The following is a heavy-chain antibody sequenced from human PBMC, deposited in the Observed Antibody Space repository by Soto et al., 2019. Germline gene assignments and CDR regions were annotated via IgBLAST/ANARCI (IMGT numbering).Heavy chain of an antibody. CDR3: AKPVRPYTSGWNFGTAFDI. CDR1: GFIFNTYS. V-gene: IGHV3-33*06. J-gene: IGHJ3*02. Sequence: GESLKISCAASGFIFNTYSMHWVRQAPGKGLEWVAVTWYDGSKKSYADSVMARFTISRDNSKNTLSLEMSSLRADDTAVYYCAKPVRPYTSGWNFGTAFDIWGQGTMVTVSS. D-gene: IGHD6-19*01. CDR2: TWYDGSKK.